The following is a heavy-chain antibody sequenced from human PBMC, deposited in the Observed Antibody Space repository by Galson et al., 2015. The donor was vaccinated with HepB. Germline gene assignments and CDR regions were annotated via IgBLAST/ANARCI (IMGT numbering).Heavy chain of an antibody. D-gene: IGHD3-22*01. CDR1: GFTVSISNY. Sequence: SLRLSCAASGFTVSISNYVNWVRQAPGKGLERVSVIYSGGSTYYADSVKGRFTVSRDNSKNTVYLQMNSLRAEDTAIYYCARDYYGNYHYYGMDVWGQGTTVTVSS. V-gene: IGHV3-66*01. J-gene: IGHJ6*02. CDR2: IYSGGST. CDR3: ARDYYGNYHYYGMDV.